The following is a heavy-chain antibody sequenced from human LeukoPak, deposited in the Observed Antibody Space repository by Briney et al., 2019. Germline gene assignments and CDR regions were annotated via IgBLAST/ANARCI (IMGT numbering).Heavy chain of an antibody. CDR2: IMIGGDEK. CDR3: VRAAPRDCSPASCSLFDT. CDR1: GFTFNNYA. Sequence: PGGSLRLSCAGSGFTFNNYAMSWVRRAPRKGLEWVSTIMIGGDEKHYADSVKGRFTISRDRSESTLYLQMNGLRADDTAVYYCVRAAPRDCSPASCSLFDTWGQGTLVTVSS. D-gene: IGHD2-2*01. J-gene: IGHJ4*02. V-gene: IGHV3-23*01.